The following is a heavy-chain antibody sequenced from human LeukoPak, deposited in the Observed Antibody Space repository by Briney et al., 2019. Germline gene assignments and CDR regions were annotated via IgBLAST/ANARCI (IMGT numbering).Heavy chain of an antibody. J-gene: IGHJ6*03. Sequence: PGGSLILSCAASGFTFSSYAMSWVRQAPGKGLEWVSAISGSGGSTYYADSVKGRFTISRDNSKNTLYLQMNSLRAEDTAVYYCAKGRKYYYYYYMDVWGKGTTVTVSS. CDR3: AKGRKYYYYYYMDV. V-gene: IGHV3-23*01. CDR1: GFTFSSYA. CDR2: ISGSGGST.